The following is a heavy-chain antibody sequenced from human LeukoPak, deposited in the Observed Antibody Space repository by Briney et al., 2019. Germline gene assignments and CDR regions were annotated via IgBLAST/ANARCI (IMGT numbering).Heavy chain of an antibody. D-gene: IGHD3-22*01. CDR2: ISSSSSTI. Sequence: GGSLRLSCAASGFTFSSYAMSWVRQAPGKGLEWVSYISSSSSTIYYADSVKGRFTISRDNAKNSLYLQMNSLRDEDTAVYYCARADYYDSSGYFEEGAYWGQGTLVTVSS. V-gene: IGHV3-48*02. CDR3: ARADYYDSSGYFEEGAY. CDR1: GFTFSSYA. J-gene: IGHJ4*02.